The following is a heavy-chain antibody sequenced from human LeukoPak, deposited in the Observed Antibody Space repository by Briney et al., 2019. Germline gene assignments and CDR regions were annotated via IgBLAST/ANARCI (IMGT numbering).Heavy chain of an antibody. Sequence: GSLRLSCAASGFTFSNYNMNWVRQAPGKGLEWVSSITSSSTYIYYADSVKGRFAISRDNAKNSLYLQMNSLKTEDTAVYYCTRQPNFDFWGQGTLVTVSS. CDR3: TRQPNFDF. J-gene: IGHJ4*02. V-gene: IGHV3-21*04. CDR2: ITSSSTYI. CDR1: GFTFSNYN.